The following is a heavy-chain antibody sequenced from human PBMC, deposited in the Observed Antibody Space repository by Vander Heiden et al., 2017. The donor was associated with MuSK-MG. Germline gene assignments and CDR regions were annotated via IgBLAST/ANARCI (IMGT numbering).Heavy chain of an antibody. Sequence: QVQLVQSGAEVKKPGSSVTVSCKASGGAFKNYTFSWVRQAPGPGLEWMGGVLPFFGTGNYAQKFQDRVAIIADESTSTVYMELSSLRSEDTAFYYCARGPAVGLRYFDWLNFFDYWGQGTLVTVSS. CDR2: VLPFFGTG. V-gene: IGHV1-69*01. CDR3: ARGPAVGLRYFDWLNFFDY. CDR1: GGAFKNYT. J-gene: IGHJ4*02. D-gene: IGHD3-9*01.